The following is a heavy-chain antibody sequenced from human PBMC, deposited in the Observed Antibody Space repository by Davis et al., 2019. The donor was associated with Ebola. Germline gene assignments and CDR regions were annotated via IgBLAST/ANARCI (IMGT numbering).Heavy chain of an antibody. CDR1: GFTFSSYA. D-gene: IGHD3-22*01. CDR2: ISGSGGST. Sequence: GESLKISCAASGFTFSSYAMSWVRQAPGKGLEWVSAISGSGGSTYYAGSVKGRFTISRDNSKNTLYLQMNSLKTEDTAVYYCTHSSGYNNADYWGQGTLVTVSS. CDR3: THSSGYNNADY. V-gene: IGHV3-23*01. J-gene: IGHJ4*02.